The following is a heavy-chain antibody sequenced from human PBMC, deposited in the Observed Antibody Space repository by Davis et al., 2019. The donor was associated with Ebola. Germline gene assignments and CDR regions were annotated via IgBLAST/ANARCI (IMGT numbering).Heavy chain of an antibody. V-gene: IGHV3-23*01. CDR1: EITFSNYA. Sequence: GESLKISCVASEITFSNYAMSWVRQVPGEGLEWVSTISGSGGNTYYADSVKGRLTISRDNSKNTLYLQMNSLRAEDTAVYYCAKDDRSHYDILTGWGQGTLVTVSS. CDR3: AKDDRSHYDILTG. D-gene: IGHD3-9*01. CDR2: ISGSGGNT. J-gene: IGHJ4*02.